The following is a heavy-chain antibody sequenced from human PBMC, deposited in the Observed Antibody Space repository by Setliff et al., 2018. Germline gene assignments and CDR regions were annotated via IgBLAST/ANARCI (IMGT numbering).Heavy chain of an antibody. CDR2: IYHSGST. CDR1: GGSISSINW. CDR3: ARGGTYRYFDY. J-gene: IGHJ4*02. Sequence: SETLSLTCAVSGGSISSINWWSWVRQPPGKGLEWIGEIYHSGSTNYNPSLKSRVTISVDKSKNQFSLKLSSVTAANTAVYYCARGGTYRYFDYWGQGALVTVSS. V-gene: IGHV4-4*02.